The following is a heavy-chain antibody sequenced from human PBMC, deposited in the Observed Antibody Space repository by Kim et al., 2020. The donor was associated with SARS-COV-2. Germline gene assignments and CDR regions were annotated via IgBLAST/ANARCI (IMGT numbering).Heavy chain of an antibody. V-gene: IGHV4-4*07. CDR2: IYTSGST. CDR3: ARDFVASSGWYREDYYYYGMDV. Sequence: SETLSLTCTVSGGSISSYYWSWIRQPAGKGLEWIGRIYTSGSTNYNPSLKSRVTMSVDTSKNQFSLKLSSVTAADTAVYYCARDFVASSGWYREDYYYYGMDVWGQGTTVTVSS. CDR1: GGSISSYY. J-gene: IGHJ6*02. D-gene: IGHD6-19*01.